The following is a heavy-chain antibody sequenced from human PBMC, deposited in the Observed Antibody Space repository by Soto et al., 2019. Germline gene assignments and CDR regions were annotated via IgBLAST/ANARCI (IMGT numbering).Heavy chain of an antibody. J-gene: IGHJ6*03. Sequence: GGSLRLSCAASGFTFTTYALSWVRQAPGKGLEWVSAISNSGGRSYYADSVKGRFTISRDNSKNTVYLEMKSLRAEDTAVYYCARVNVLVPASIEYYYMDVWGKGTTVTVSS. CDR3: ARVNVLVPASIEYYYMDV. CDR2: ISNSGGRS. V-gene: IGHV3-23*01. CDR1: GFTFTTYA. D-gene: IGHD2-2*01.